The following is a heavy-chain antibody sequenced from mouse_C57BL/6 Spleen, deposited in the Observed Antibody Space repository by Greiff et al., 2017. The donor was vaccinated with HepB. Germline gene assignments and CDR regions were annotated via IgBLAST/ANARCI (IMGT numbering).Heavy chain of an antibody. CDR3: ASNSKGYFDV. J-gene: IGHJ1*03. D-gene: IGHD2-5*01. CDR2: IWSGGST. CDR1: GFSLTSYG. Sequence: QVQLQQSGPGLVQPSQSLSITCTVSGFSLTSYGVHWVRQSPGKGLEWLGVIWSGGSTDYNAAFISRLSISKDNSKSQVFFKMNSLQADDTAIYYCASNSKGYFDVWGTGTTVTVSS. V-gene: IGHV2-2*01.